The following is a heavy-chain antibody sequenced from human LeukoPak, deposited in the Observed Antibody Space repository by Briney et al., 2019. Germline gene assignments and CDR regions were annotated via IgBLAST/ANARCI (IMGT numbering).Heavy chain of an antibody. D-gene: IGHD4-23*01. Sequence: GGSLRLSCAASGFTFSIYTMNWVRQAPGKGLEWVSYISGSSTTIYYADSVKGRFTISRDNAKNSLYLQMNSLRAEDTAVYYCARGAYGGYYFDYWGQGTLVTVSS. CDR1: GFTFSIYT. CDR3: ARGAYGGYYFDY. J-gene: IGHJ4*02. V-gene: IGHV3-48*01. CDR2: ISGSSTTI.